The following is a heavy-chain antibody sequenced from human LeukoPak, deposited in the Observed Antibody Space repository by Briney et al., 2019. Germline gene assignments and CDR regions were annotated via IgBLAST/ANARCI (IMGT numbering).Heavy chain of an antibody. Sequence: VKVSCKASGYTFTGYYMHWVRQAPGQGLEWMGRINPNSGGTNYAQKFQGRVTMTRDTSISTAYMELSGLKSDDTAVYYCARDCDVGSAYYYDSSGCSFDYWGQGTLVTVSS. D-gene: IGHD3-22*01. J-gene: IGHJ4*02. CDR3: ARDCDVGSAYYYDSSGCSFDY. V-gene: IGHV1-2*06. CDR1: GYTFTGYY. CDR2: INPNSGGT.